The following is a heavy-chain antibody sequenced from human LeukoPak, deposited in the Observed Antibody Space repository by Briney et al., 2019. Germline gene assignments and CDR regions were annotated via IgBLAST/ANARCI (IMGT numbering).Heavy chain of an antibody. CDR3: ARGRSGSYQRYYFDY. D-gene: IGHD1-26*01. Sequence: SGGSLRLSCAASGFTFSSYWMNWARQAPGKGLEWVASINHNGNVNYYVDSVKGRFTISRDNAKNSLYLQMNSLRAEDTAVYYCARGRSGSYQRYYFDYWGQGTLVTVSS. J-gene: IGHJ4*02. V-gene: IGHV3-7*01. CDR2: INHNGNVN. CDR1: GFTFSSYW.